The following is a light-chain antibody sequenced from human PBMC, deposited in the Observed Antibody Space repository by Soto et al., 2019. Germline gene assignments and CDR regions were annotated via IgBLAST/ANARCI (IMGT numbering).Light chain of an antibody. CDR2: EVN. CDR3: SSYAGRNTFV. J-gene: IGLJ1*01. Sequence: QSVLTQPPSASGSPGQSVTISCTGTSSDVGFDNYVSWYQQHPGKAPKLMIYEVNKRPSGVPYRFSGSKSGNTASLTVSGLQAEAEAEYHCSSYAGRNTFVFGTGTKVTVL. CDR1: SSDVGFDNY. V-gene: IGLV2-8*01.